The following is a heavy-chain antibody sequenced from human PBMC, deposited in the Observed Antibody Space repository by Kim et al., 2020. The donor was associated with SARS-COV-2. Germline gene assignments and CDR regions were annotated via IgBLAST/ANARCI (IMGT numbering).Heavy chain of an antibody. V-gene: IGHV3-23*01. Sequence: ADSVKGRFTSSRDTSKNTLYLQMSSLRADDTAVYYCAKEGTSSAWRFYFDSWGQGTLVSVSS. D-gene: IGHD6-19*01. CDR3: AKEGTSSAWRFYFDS. J-gene: IGHJ4*02.